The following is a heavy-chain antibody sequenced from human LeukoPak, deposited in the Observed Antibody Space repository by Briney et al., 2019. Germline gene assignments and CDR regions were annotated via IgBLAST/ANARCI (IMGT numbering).Heavy chain of an antibody. D-gene: IGHD3-9*01. CDR2: ISWNSGSI. Sequence: GGSLRLSCAASGFTFDDYAMHWVRQAPGKGLEWVSGISWNSGSIGYADSVKGRFTISRDNAKNSLYLQMNSLRAEDTALYYCAKDIRYFDWCGMDVWGQGTTVTVSS. CDR3: AKDIRYFDWCGMDV. V-gene: IGHV3-9*01. CDR1: GFTFDDYA. J-gene: IGHJ6*02.